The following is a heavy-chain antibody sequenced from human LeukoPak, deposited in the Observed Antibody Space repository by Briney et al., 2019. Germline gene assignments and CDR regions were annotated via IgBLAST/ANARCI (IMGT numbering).Heavy chain of an antibody. CDR3: ARVGQVPPVGATTSGAFDI. J-gene: IGHJ3*02. CDR1: GGTFSSYA. V-gene: IGHV1-69*13. D-gene: IGHD1-26*01. Sequence: ASVKVSCKASGGTFSSYAISWVRQAPGQGLEWMGGIIPIFGTANYAQKFQGGVTITADESTSTAYMELSSLRSEDTAVYYCARVGQVPPVGATTSGAFDIWGQGTMVTVSS. CDR2: IIPIFGTA.